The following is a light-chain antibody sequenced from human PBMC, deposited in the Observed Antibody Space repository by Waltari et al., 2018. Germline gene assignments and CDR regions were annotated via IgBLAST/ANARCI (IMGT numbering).Light chain of an antibody. CDR1: QSVNSN. Sequence: EKVVTQAPATLSVSPGGRGTLSCRASQSVNSNLAWYQQKPGQGPRLLIYGASTRATGIPARFSGSGSGTEFTLTISSLQSEDFAVYYCQQYNNWPLTFGGGTKVEIK. CDR2: GAS. J-gene: IGKJ4*01. CDR3: QQYNNWPLT. V-gene: IGKV3-15*01.